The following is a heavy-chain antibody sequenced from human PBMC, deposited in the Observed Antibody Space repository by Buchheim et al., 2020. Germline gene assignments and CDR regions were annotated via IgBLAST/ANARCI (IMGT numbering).Heavy chain of an antibody. V-gene: IGHV1-46*01. D-gene: IGHD3-3*01. CDR2: INPSDGCT. J-gene: IGHJ4*02. Sequence: QVQLVQSGAEVKKPGSSVKVSCKASGGTFSSYAISWVRQAPGQGLEWMGIINPSDGCTSYAQKFQGRVTMTRDTSTSTVYMELSSLRSEDTAVYYCARGKLYYDFWSGQNDYWGQGTL. CDR1: GGTFSSYA. CDR3: ARGKLYYDFWSGQNDY.